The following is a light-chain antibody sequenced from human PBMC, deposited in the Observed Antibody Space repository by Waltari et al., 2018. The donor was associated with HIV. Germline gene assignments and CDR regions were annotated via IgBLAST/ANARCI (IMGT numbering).Light chain of an antibody. CDR1: ALPKKY. CDR3: YATDSSGNHSYKV. CDR2: EDS. Sequence: SYELTQPPSVSVSPGQTARITCSGDALPKKYAYWYQQKSGQAPVLVIYEDSKRPSGMPERFSGYSSGTRATLTISGAQVGEEADYYCYATDSSGNHSYKVFGGGTKLTVL. J-gene: IGLJ2*01. V-gene: IGLV3-10*01.